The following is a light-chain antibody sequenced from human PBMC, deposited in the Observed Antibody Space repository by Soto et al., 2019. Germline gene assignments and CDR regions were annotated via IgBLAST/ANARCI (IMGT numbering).Light chain of an antibody. Sequence: EVVLTQSPDTLSLSPGARAPLSCRASQSVSSYLAWYQQKPGQAPRLLIYDASNRATGIPDRFSGSGSGTDFTLTISRLEPEDFAVYYCQQYHNWPITFGQGTKVDIK. V-gene: IGKV3-11*01. CDR1: QSVSSY. CDR3: QQYHNWPIT. CDR2: DAS. J-gene: IGKJ1*01.